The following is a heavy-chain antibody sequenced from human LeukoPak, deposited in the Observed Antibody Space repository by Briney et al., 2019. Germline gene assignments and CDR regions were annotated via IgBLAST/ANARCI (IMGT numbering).Heavy chain of an antibody. CDR1: GASISSNHYY. V-gene: IGHV4-39*07. D-gene: IGHD3-16*01. Sequence: SESLSLTCTVSGASISSNHYYWGWIRQTPGKGLEWIGSISYGGSAYYSPSLKSRVTISVDTSKNQFSLKINSVTAADTALYYCARGGRGSLTPRLDYWGQGTLVTVSS. CDR3: ARGGRGSLTPRLDY. J-gene: IGHJ4*02. CDR2: ISYGGSA.